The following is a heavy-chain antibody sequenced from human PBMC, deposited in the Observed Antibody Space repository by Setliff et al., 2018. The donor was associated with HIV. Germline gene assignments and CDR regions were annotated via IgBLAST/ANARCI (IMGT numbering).Heavy chain of an antibody. Sequence: GGSLRLSCAAPGFTFSSYAMSWVRQAPGKGLEWVSATSGSGVGTYYADSVKGRFTISRDNSKDTLYLQMNSLRAEDTAVYYCAKHRDFGSGSYFDHWGQGTKVTVSS. CDR1: GFTFSSYA. CDR2: TSGSGVGT. J-gene: IGHJ4*02. D-gene: IGHD3-10*01. CDR3: AKHRDFGSGSYFDH. V-gene: IGHV3-23*01.